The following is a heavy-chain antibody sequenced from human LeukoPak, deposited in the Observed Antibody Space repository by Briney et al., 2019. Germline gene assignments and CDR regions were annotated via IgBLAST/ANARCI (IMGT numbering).Heavy chain of an antibody. V-gene: IGHV3-30*18. CDR2: ISYDGSNK. CDR1: GFTFSSYG. D-gene: IGHD3/OR15-3a*01. Sequence: GGSLRLSCAASGFTFSSYGMHWVRQAPGKGLEWVAVISYDGSNKYYADSVKGRFTISRDNSKNTLYLQMNSLRAEDTAVYYCAKRTGYPRVYFDYWGQGTLVTVSS. J-gene: IGHJ4*02. CDR3: AKRTGYPRVYFDY.